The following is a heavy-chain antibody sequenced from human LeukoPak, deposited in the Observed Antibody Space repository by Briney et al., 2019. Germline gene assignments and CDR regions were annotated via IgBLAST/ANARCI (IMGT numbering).Heavy chain of an antibody. CDR1: GFTFSSYA. D-gene: IGHD6-13*01. V-gene: IGHV3-30-3*01. Sequence: GRSLRLSCAASGFTFSSYAMHWVRQAPGKGLEWVAVISYDGSNKYYADSVKGRFTISRDNSKNTLYLQMNSLRAEDTAVYYCAKAPSAAAGLFFDYWGQGTLVTVSS. CDR3: AKAPSAAAGLFFDY. J-gene: IGHJ4*02. CDR2: ISYDGSNK.